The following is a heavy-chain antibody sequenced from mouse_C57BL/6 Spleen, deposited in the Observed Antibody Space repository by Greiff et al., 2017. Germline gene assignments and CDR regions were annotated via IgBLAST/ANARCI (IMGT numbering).Heavy chain of an antibody. Sequence: QVQLQQPGAELVMPGASVKLSCKASGYTFTSYWMHWVKQRPGQGLAWIGEIDPSDSYTNYTQKFKGKSTLTVDKSSSTAYMQLSSLTSEDSAVYYCARREYYAMDYWGQGTSVTVSS. CDR1: GYTFTSYW. CDR2: IDPSDSYT. V-gene: IGHV1-69*01. J-gene: IGHJ4*01. CDR3: ARREYYAMDY.